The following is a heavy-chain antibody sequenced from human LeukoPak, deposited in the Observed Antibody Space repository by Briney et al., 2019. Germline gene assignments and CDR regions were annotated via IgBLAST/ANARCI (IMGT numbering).Heavy chain of an antibody. Sequence: NRGESLKISCKGSGYSFTSYWIGWVRQVPGKGLEWMGIIYPGDSDTRYSPSFQGQVTISADKPISTAYLQWSSLKASDTAMYYCPRRSSPVTEPDDYWGQGTLVTVSS. CDR2: IYPGDSDT. CDR1: GYSFTSYW. J-gene: IGHJ4*02. V-gene: IGHV5-51*01. D-gene: IGHD4-17*01. CDR3: PRRSSPVTEPDDY.